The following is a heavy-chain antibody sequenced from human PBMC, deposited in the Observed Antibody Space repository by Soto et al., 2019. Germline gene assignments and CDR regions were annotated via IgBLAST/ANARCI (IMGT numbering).Heavy chain of an antibody. J-gene: IGHJ6*02. V-gene: IGHV3-64D*08. CDR3: VKDGGYSYGWSSVRYYYGMDV. D-gene: IGHD5-18*01. Sequence: GGSLRHSCSSSGFTFSSYAMHLVRQAPGKGLEYVSAISSNGGSTYYADSVKGRFTISRDNSKNTLYLQMSSLRAEDTAVYYCVKDGGYSYGWSSVRYYYGMDVWGQGTTVTVSS. CDR2: ISSNGGST. CDR1: GFTFSSYA.